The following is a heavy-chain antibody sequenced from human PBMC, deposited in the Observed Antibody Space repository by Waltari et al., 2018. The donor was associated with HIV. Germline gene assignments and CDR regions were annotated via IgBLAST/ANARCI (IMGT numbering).Heavy chain of an antibody. V-gene: IGHV3-48*01. D-gene: IGHD3-22*01. CDR3: ANMGGYYYDSSGYYYDFDY. J-gene: IGHJ4*02. Sequence: EVQLVESGGGLVQPGGSLRLSCAASGFTFSSYRLNWVRQAPGKGLEWVSYISSSSSTIYYADSVKGRFTISRDNAKNSLYLQMSSLRAEDTAVYYCANMGGYYYDSSGYYYDFDYWGQGTLVTVSS. CDR1: GFTFSSYR. CDR2: ISSSSSTI.